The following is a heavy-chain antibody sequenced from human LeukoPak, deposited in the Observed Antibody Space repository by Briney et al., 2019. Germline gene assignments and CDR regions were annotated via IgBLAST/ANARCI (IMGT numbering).Heavy chain of an antibody. J-gene: IGHJ4*02. CDR2: ISYDGSNK. D-gene: IGHD3-10*01. CDR1: GFTFSSYA. Sequence: GGSLRLSCAASGFTFSSYAMHWVRQAPGKGLEWVAVISYDGSNKYYADSVKGRFTISRDNSKNTLYLQMNSLRAEDTAVYYCARTTARITMVRSSFDYWGQGTLVTVSS. CDR3: ARTTARITMVRSSFDY. V-gene: IGHV3-30*04.